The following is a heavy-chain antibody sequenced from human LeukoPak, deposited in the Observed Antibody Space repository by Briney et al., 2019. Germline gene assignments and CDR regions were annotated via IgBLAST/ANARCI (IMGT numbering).Heavy chain of an antibody. Sequence: GGSLRLSCAASGFTFRDYFMSWIRQAPGKGLEWVAYTNTAGNTIYYADSMKGRFTISRDNAINSLYLQMNTLRAEDTAVYYCARATYDSSAVDAFDIWGQGTMVTVSP. V-gene: IGHV3-11*01. CDR2: TNTAGNTI. CDR1: GFTFRDYF. J-gene: IGHJ3*02. D-gene: IGHD3-22*01. CDR3: ARATYDSSAVDAFDI.